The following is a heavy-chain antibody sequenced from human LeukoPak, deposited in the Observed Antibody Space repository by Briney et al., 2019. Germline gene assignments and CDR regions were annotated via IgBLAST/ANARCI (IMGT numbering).Heavy chain of an antibody. V-gene: IGHV4-4*02. D-gene: IGHD2/OR15-2a*01. Sequence: SETLSLTCAVSGASITSNWWSWVRQSPGEGLEWIGEIHHSASPNYNTSLKSRVTLSLDKSQNQFSLKVTSVTAADTAVYYCARHIGILGKWGFDYWGQGTLVTVSS. CDR2: IHHSASP. J-gene: IGHJ4*02. CDR3: ARHIGILGKWGFDY. CDR1: GASITSNW.